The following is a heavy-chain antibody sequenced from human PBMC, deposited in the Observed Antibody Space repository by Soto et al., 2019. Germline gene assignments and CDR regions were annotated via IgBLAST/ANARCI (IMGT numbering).Heavy chain of an antibody. Sequence: EVQLVESGGGWVQPGGSLRLFCAASGFTFSNYDMHWVRQATGKGLEWVSGTGTAGDTYYPGSVKGRFTISRENAKNSLYLKMNSLRAEDTAVYYCARGGCSSTSCKYYYQYGMDVWGQGTTVTVSS. CDR2: TGTAGDT. CDR1: GFTFSNYD. J-gene: IGHJ6*02. D-gene: IGHD2-2*01. V-gene: IGHV3-13*01. CDR3: ARGGCSSTSCKYYYQYGMDV.